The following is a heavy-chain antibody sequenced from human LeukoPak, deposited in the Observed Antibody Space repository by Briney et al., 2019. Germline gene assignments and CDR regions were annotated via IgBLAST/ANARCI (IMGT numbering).Heavy chain of an antibody. CDR3: TQSNY. Sequence: PGGSLILSCAASEFTFSGSPILWVRQASGKGLEWVGRIRSKADNYATAYAASVQGRCTISRDDSKNTAYLQLNSLKTEDTAVYYCTQSNYWGQGALVTVSS. CDR1: EFTFSGSP. CDR2: IRSKADNYAT. V-gene: IGHV3-73*01. J-gene: IGHJ4*02.